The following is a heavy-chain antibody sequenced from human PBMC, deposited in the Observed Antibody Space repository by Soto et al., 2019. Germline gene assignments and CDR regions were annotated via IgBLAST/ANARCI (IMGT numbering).Heavy chain of an antibody. Sequence: GSLKLTCAASGVTFSSYAMHWVRQAPGKGLEWVAVISYDGSNKYYADSVKGRFTISRDNSKNTLYLQMNSLRAEDTAVYYCASTDDGYNSQLDYWGQGTLVTVSS. CDR2: ISYDGSNK. CDR3: ASTDDGYNSQLDY. V-gene: IGHV3-30-3*01. J-gene: IGHJ4*02. CDR1: GVTFSSYA. D-gene: IGHD5-12*01.